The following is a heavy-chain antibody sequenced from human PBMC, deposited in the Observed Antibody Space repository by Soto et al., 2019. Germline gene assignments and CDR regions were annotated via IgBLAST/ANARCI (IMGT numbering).Heavy chain of an antibody. CDR3: ATLTAWNYYDSSGYYIDY. CDR2: VDPEDGET. Sequence: ASVKVSCKVSGYTLHELSMHWVRQAPGKGLEWMGGVDPEDGETIYAQKFQGRVTMTEDTSTDTAYMELSSLRSEDTAVYYCATLTAWNYYDSSGYYIDYWGQGTLVTVSS. D-gene: IGHD3-22*01. CDR1: GYTLHELS. V-gene: IGHV1-24*01. J-gene: IGHJ4*02.